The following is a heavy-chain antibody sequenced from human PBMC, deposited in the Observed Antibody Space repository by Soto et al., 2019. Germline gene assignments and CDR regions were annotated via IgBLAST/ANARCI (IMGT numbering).Heavy chain of an antibody. J-gene: IGHJ4*02. CDR2: IYYSGST. D-gene: IGHD6-6*01. Sequence: SETLSLTCTVSGGSISSSSYYWGWIRQPPGKGLEWIGSIYYSGSTYYNPSLKSRVTISVDTSKNQFSLKLSSVTAADTAVYYCARRIMVGIAARSYFDYWGRGTLVTVLL. V-gene: IGHV4-39*01. CDR3: ARRIMVGIAARSYFDY. CDR1: GGSISSSSYY.